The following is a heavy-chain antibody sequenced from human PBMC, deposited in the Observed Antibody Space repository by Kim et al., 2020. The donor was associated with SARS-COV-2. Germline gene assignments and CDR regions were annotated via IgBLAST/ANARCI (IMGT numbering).Heavy chain of an antibody. V-gene: IGHV4-59*01. CDR2: AFYSGST. Sequence: SETLSLTCTVSGDYISSSHWSWIRQPPGKGLEWIGYAFYSGSTSYNPSLKSRVTISVDTSKNQFSLKLSSVTAADTAVYYCARHDFGAKKIDYWGQGTLV. J-gene: IGHJ4*02. CDR3: ARHDFGAKKIDY. CDR1: GDYISSSH. D-gene: IGHD4-17*01.